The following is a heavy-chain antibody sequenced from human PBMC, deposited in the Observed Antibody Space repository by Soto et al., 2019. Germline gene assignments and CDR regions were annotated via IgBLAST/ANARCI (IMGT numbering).Heavy chain of an antibody. J-gene: IGHJ4*02. CDR1: GFIFDDYA. CDR3: ANGVPTLDY. CDR2: ISGDGSIT. D-gene: IGHD3-3*01. Sequence: GGSLRLSCAASGFIFDDYAMHWVSQAPGKGREWVSLISGDGSITYYADSVKGLFTISRYNSINSLYLQMNSLRTEDTAFYYCANGVPTLDYWGQGTLVTVSS. V-gene: IGHV3-43*02.